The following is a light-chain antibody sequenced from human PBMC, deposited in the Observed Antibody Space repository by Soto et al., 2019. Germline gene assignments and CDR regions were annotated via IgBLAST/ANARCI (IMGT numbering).Light chain of an antibody. J-gene: IGLJ1*01. V-gene: IGLV1-40*01. CDR2: EVS. CDR1: SSNIGAGYD. Sequence: QSVLTQPPSVSGAPGQRVTISCTGSSSNIGAGYDVHWYQQPPGTAPKLMIYEVSNRPSGVPDRFSGSKSGNTASLTISGLQDEDEADYYCSLYTSSSYVFGTGTKVTVL. CDR3: SLYTSSSYV.